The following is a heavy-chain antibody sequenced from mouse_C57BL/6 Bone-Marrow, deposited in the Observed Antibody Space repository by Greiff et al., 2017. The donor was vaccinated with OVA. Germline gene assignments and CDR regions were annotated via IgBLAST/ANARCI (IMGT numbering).Heavy chain of an antibody. D-gene: IGHD4-1*01. CDR2: IWSGGST. V-gene: IGHV2-2*01. J-gene: IGHJ2*01. CDR1: GFSLTSYG. Sequence: QVQLQQSGPGLVQPSQSLSITCTVSGFSLTSYGVHWVRQSPGKGLEWLGVIWSGGSTDYNAAFISRLSISKDNSKSQVFFKMNSLQADDTAIYYCASLGTGGYWGQGTTLTVSS. CDR3: ASLGTGGY.